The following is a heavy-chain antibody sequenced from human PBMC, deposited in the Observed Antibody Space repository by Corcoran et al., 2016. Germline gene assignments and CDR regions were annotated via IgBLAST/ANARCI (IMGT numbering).Heavy chain of an antibody. CDR3: ARVYLYCSSTSCYSDYYDGMDV. CDR2: ISSSSSYI. D-gene: IGHD2-2*01. Sequence: EVQLVESGGGLVKPGGSLRLSCAASGFTFSSYSMNWVRQAPGKGLAWVSSISSSSSYIYYADSVKGRFTISRDNAKNSLYLQMNSLRAEDTAVYYCARVYLYCSSTSCYSDYYDGMDVWGQGTTVTVSS. CDR1: GFTFSSYS. V-gene: IGHV3-21*01. J-gene: IGHJ6*02.